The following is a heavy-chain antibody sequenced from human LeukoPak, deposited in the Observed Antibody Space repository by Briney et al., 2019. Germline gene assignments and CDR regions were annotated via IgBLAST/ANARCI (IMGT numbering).Heavy chain of an antibody. CDR3: VRADDQHFDY. V-gene: IGHV1-46*01. CDR2: INPTGDST. J-gene: IGHJ4*02. D-gene: IGHD3-3*01. CDR1: GYTFTDYF. Sequence: ASVKVSCKASGYTFTDYFMHWVRQAPGQGLEWMGIINPTGDSTDYAQKFQGRVTMTRDTSTSTVYMELSSPRSEDTAVYYCVRADDQHFDYWGQGTLVTVSS.